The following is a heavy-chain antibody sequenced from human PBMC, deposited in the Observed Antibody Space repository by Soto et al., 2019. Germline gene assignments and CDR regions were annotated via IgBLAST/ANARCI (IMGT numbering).Heavy chain of an antibody. CDR1: GGSISSGGYS. V-gene: IGHV4-30-2*01. J-gene: IGHJ4*02. Sequence: QLQLQESGSGLVKPSQTLSLTCAVSGGSISSGGYSWSWIRQPPGKGLEWIGYIYHRGSTYYNPSPKSRVILSVGRSKNQFSLQLSSVTAAFTAVSYCARAGGLAAVAVDFWGQGTLVTVSS. D-gene: IGHD6-19*01. CDR3: ARAGGLAAVAVDF. CDR2: IYHRGST.